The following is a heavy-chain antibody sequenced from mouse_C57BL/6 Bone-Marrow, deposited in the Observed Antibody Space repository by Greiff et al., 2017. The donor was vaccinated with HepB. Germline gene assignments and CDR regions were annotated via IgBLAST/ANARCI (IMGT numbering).Heavy chain of an antibody. CDR3: ARLSIYYDYDEGYAMDY. CDR1: GFTFSSYG. Sequence: EVKLMESGGDLVKPGGSLKLSCAASGFTFSSYGMSWVRQTPDKRLEWVATISSGGSYTYYPDSVKGRFTISRDNAKNTLYLQMSSLKSEDTAMYYCARLSIYYDYDEGYAMDYWGQGTSVTVSS. V-gene: IGHV5-6*01. D-gene: IGHD2-4*01. CDR2: ISSGGSYT. J-gene: IGHJ4*01.